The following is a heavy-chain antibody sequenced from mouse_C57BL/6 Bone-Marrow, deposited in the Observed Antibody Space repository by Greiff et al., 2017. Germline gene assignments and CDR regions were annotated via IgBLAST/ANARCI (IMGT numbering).Heavy chain of an antibody. V-gene: IGHV6-6*01. CDR1: GFTFSDAW. D-gene: IGHD2-3*01. CDR2: IRNKANNHAT. Sequence: EVQGVESGGGLVQPGGSMKLSCAASGFTFSDAWMDWVRQSPEKGLEWVAEIRNKANNHATYYAESVKGRFTISRDDSKSSVYLQMNSLRAEDSGIYYCTRGYDGYYFDYWGQGTTLTVSS. J-gene: IGHJ2*01. CDR3: TRGYDGYYFDY.